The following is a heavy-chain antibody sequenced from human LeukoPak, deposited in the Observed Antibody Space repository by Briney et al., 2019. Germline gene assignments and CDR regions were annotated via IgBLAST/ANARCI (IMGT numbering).Heavy chain of an antibody. Sequence: PGGSLRLSCAASGFTFSSYGMHWVRRAPGKGLEWVSSISTSSSYIYYADSVKGRFTLSRDNAKNSLYLQMNSLRAEDTAVYYCAREDYFDYWGQGTLVTVSS. CDR2: ISTSSSYI. CDR3: AREDYFDY. CDR1: GFTFSSYG. J-gene: IGHJ4*02. V-gene: IGHV3-21*01.